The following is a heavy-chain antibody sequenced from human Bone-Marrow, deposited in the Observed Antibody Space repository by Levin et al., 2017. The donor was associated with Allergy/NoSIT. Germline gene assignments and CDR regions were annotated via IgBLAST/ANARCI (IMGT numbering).Heavy chain of an antibody. V-gene: IGHV4-59*02. CDR1: GGSVSAYY. D-gene: IGHD3-16*01. CDR3: ARDRSAGGFDH. Sequence: PSETLSLTCSVSGGSVSAYYWNWLRQPPGKGLEWIGNVYHSGSTDYNPSLKSRVTMSIDMSKNQFSLKVTSVTGADTAVYYCARDRSAGGFDHWGQGTLVTVSS. J-gene: IGHJ4*02. CDR2: VYHSGST.